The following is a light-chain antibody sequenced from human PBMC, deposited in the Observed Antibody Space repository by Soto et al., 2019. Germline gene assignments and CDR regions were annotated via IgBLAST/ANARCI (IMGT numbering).Light chain of an antibody. V-gene: IGKV1-5*01. CDR2: DAS. J-gene: IGKJ1*01. CDR3: RQSDREST. CDR1: QTISNW. Sequence: DIQMTQSPSTLSASIGDRVTITCRASQTISNWLAWYQQKPGTAPRLLIHDASRLESGVPSRFSGSGSGTEFTLTSNNLQPDDCAIYYCRQSDRESTFGQGTKVEIK.